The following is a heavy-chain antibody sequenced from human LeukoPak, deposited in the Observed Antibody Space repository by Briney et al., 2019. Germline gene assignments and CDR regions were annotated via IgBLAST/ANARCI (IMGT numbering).Heavy chain of an antibody. J-gene: IGHJ4*02. CDR2: IYSGGST. D-gene: IGHD6-19*01. CDR3: AKLDSSGDYFDY. V-gene: IGHV3-53*01. Sequence: GGSLRLSCAASGFTVSSNYMSWVRQAPGKGLEWVSVIYSGGSTYYADSVKGRFTISRDNSKNTLYLQMNSLRAEDTAVYYCAKLDSSGDYFDYWGQGTLVTVSS. CDR1: GFTVSSNY.